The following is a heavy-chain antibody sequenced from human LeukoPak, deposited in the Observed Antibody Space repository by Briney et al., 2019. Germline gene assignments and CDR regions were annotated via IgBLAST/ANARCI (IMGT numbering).Heavy chain of an antibody. Sequence: ASVKVSCKASGYTFTGYHMNWVRQAPGQGLEWMGWINPNSGGTNYAQKFQGRVTMTRDTSISTAYMELSRLRSDDTAVYYCARVLKWELRVFDYWGQGTLVTVSS. V-gene: IGHV1-2*02. CDR2: INPNSGGT. J-gene: IGHJ4*02. CDR3: ARVLKWELRVFDY. CDR1: GYTFTGYH. D-gene: IGHD1-26*01.